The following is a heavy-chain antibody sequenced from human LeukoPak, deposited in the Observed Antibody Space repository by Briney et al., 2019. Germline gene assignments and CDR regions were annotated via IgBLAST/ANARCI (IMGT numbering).Heavy chain of an antibody. V-gene: IGHV3-30-3*01. J-gene: IGHJ4*02. CDR1: GFTFSSYA. CDR3: ASGICGSTSCSLFDY. CDR2: ISYDGSNK. D-gene: IGHD2-2*01. Sequence: HPGGSLRLSCAASGFTFSSYAMHWVRQAPGKGLEWVAVISYDGSNKYYADSVKGRFTISRDNSKNTLYLQMNSLRAEDTAVYYCASGICGSTSCSLFDYWGQGTLVTVSS.